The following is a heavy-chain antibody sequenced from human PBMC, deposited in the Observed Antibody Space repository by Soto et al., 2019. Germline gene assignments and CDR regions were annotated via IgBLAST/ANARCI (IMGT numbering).Heavy chain of an antibody. V-gene: IGHV1-8*01. CDR1: GYTFTSYD. CDR2: MNPNSGNT. J-gene: IGHJ6*03. Sequence: ASVKVSCKASGYTFTSYDINWVRQATGQGLEWMGWMNPNSGNTGYAQKFQGRVTMTRNTSISTAYMELSSLRSEDTAVYYCARGGGPGAYGRGYYYYMDVWGKGTTVTVSS. CDR3: ARGGGPGAYGRGYYYYMDV. D-gene: IGHD3-16*01.